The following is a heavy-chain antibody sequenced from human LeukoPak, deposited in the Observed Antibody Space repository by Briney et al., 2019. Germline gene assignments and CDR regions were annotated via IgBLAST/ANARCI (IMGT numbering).Heavy chain of an antibody. CDR3: ARSLALSPHAFDI. CDR2: ISSSSSRYI. Sequence: GGSLRLSCAASGFTFSSYSMNWVRQAPGKGLEWVSSISSSSSRYIYYADSVKGRFTISRANAKNSLYLQMNSLRAEDTAVYYCARSLALSPHAFDIWGQGTMVTVSS. D-gene: IGHD3-16*02. J-gene: IGHJ3*02. CDR1: GFTFSSYS. V-gene: IGHV3-21*01.